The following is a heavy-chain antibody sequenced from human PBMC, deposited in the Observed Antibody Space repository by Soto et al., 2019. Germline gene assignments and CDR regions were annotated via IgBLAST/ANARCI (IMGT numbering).Heavy chain of an antibody. CDR2: INVDNGET. D-gene: IGHD1-26*01. CDR3: ARWISGGYSDWFDP. V-gene: IGHV1-18*04. CDR1: GHNFMRYG. Sequence: QVQLVQSGAEVKKPGASVKVSCKASGHNFMRYGFTWVRQAPGQGLEWMGWINVDNGETKYPQKIQGRVTMTTDTSTSTVYMELRSLTSDDTAVYYCARWISGGYSDWFDPWGHGTLVTVSS. J-gene: IGHJ5*02.